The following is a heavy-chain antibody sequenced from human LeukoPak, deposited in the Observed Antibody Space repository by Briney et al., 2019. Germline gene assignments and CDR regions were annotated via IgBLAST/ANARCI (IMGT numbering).Heavy chain of an antibody. CDR3: ARVGYCSSTSCYEGVIWFDP. Sequence: LRLSCAASGFTFDDYAMHWVRQAPGKGLEWLGYISYSGGTYYNPSLKSRVTISVDRSKNQFSLKLSSVTAADTAVYYCARVGYCSSTSCYEGVIWFDPWGQGTLVTVSS. D-gene: IGHD2-2*01. V-gene: IGHV4-30-2*01. CDR2: ISYSGGT. CDR1: GFTFDDYA. J-gene: IGHJ5*02.